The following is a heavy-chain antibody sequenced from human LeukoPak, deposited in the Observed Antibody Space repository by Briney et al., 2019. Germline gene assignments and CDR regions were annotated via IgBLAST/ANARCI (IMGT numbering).Heavy chain of an antibody. D-gene: IGHD4-17*01. V-gene: IGHV1-18*01. J-gene: IGHJ4*02. CDR1: GYTFTSYG. Sequence: ASVKVSCKASGYTFTSYGISWVRQAPVQGLEWMGWISAYNGNTNYAQKLQGRVTMTTDTSTSTAYMELRSLRSDDTAVYYCARGTTVTTWSLTNLPDYWGQGTLVTVSS. CDR3: ARGTTVTTWSLTNLPDY. CDR2: ISAYNGNT.